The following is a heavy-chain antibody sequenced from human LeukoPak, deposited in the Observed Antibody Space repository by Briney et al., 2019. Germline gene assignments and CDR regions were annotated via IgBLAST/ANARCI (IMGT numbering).Heavy chain of an antibody. J-gene: IGHJ4*02. CDR2: ISYDGSNK. Sequence: GGSLRLSCAASGFTFSSYAMHWVRQAPGKGLEWVGVISYDGSNKYYADSVKGRFTISRDNSKNTLYLQMNSLRAEDTAVYYCARSELLWFGELYSPPDYWGQGTLVTVSS. D-gene: IGHD3-10*01. V-gene: IGHV3-30*04. CDR1: GFTFSSYA. CDR3: ARSELLWFGELYSPPDY.